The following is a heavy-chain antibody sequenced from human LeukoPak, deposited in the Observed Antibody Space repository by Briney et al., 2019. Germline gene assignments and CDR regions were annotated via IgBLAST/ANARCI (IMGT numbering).Heavy chain of an antibody. D-gene: IGHD3-22*01. CDR2: IYSGGST. CDR1: GFTVSSNY. Sequence: GGSLRLSCAASGFTVSSNYMNWVRQAPGKGLEWVSVIYSGGSTYYADSVKGRFTISRDNSKNTLYLQMNSLRAEDTAVYYCAKKGTYYYDSSGYYYPQDDAFDIWGQGTMVTVTS. CDR3: AKKGTYYYDSSGYYYPQDDAFDI. V-gene: IGHV3-53*01. J-gene: IGHJ3*02.